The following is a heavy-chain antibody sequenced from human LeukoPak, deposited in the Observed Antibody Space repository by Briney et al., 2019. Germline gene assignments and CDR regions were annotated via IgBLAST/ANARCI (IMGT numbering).Heavy chain of an antibody. CDR3: ARGYRDSRGLCLDS. J-gene: IGHJ5*01. Sequence: GASVSVSCKASGYTFTAYYIHWVRQAPGQGLEWMGWINPNSGGTKYAEKFQGRVTMTRDTSISTAYMELSRLTSDDTAIYFCARGYRDSRGLCLDSWGQGTLVTVSS. CDR1: GYTFTAYY. D-gene: IGHD3-22*01. V-gene: IGHV1-2*02. CDR2: INPNSGGT.